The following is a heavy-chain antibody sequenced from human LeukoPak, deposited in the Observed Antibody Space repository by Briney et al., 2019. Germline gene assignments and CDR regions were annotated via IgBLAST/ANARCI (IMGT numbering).Heavy chain of an antibody. V-gene: IGHV3-9*01. J-gene: IGHJ4*02. CDR1: GFTFDDYA. CDR3: AKEQYDSSGYYLGGFDY. Sequence: GRSLRLSCAASGFTFDDYAMHWVRQAPGKGLEWVSGISWNSGSIGYADSVKGRFTISRDNAKNSLYLQMNSLRAEDTALYYCAKEQYDSSGYYLGGFDYGGQGTLVTVSS. D-gene: IGHD3-22*01. CDR2: ISWNSGSI.